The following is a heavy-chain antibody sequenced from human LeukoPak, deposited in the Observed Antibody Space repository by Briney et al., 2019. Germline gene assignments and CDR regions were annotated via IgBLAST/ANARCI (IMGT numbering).Heavy chain of an antibody. Sequence: GRSLRLSCAASGFTFDDYAMHWVRQAPGKGLEWVSGITWNSGSIGYADSVKGRFTISRDNAKNSLYLQMNSLRAEDMALYYCAKCFRGVNNGAFDIWGQGTMVTVSS. CDR1: GFTFDDYA. CDR3: AKCFRGVNNGAFDI. J-gene: IGHJ3*02. CDR2: ITWNSGSI. D-gene: IGHD3-10*01. V-gene: IGHV3-9*03.